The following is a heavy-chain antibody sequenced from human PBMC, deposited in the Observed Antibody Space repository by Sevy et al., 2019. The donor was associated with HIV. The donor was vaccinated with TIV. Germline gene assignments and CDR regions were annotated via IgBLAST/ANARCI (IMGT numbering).Heavy chain of an antibody. Sequence: ASVKVSCKASGYTFTSYGISWVRQAPGQGLEWMGWISAYNGNTNYAQKLQGRVTMTTDTSTSTAYMELRSLRSDDTAVYYCAGGYVPRGSGSFYYYYYGMDVWGQGTTVTVSS. CDR1: GYTFTSYG. CDR2: ISAYNGNT. CDR3: AGGYVPRGSGSFYYYYYGMDV. V-gene: IGHV1-18*04. J-gene: IGHJ6*02. D-gene: IGHD3-10*01.